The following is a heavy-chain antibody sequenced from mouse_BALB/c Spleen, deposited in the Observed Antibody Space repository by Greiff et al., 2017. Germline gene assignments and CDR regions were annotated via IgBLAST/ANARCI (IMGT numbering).Heavy chain of an antibody. CDR3: ARLTTATWYFDV. J-gene: IGHJ1*01. CDR2: ISSGGSYT. Sequence: EVKVVESGGDLVKPGGSLKLSCAASGFTFSSYGMSWVRQTPDKRLEWVATISSGGSYTYYPDSVKGRFTISRDNAKNTLYLQMSSLKSEDTAMYYCARLTTATWYFDVWGAGTTVTVSS. V-gene: IGHV5-6*01. CDR1: GFTFSSYG. D-gene: IGHD1-2*01.